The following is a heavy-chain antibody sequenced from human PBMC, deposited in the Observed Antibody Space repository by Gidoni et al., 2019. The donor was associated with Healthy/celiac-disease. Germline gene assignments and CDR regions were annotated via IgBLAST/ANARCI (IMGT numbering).Heavy chain of an antibody. CDR2: IYSGGST. D-gene: IGHD5-18*01. CDR1: GFTVSSNY. V-gene: IGHV3-66*01. J-gene: IGHJ4*02. Sequence: EVQLVESGGGLVQPGGSLRLSCAASGFTVSSNYMSWVRQAPGKGLEWVSVIYSGGSTYYADSVKGRFTISRDNSKNTLYLQMNSLRAEDTAVYYCARDTAMPPYYFDYWGQGTLVTVSS. CDR3: ARDTAMPPYYFDY.